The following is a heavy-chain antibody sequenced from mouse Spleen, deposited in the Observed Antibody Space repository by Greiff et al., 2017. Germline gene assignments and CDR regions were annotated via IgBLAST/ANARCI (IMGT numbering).Heavy chain of an antibody. CDR2: IDPSDSYT. D-gene: IGHD1-1*01. Sequence: QVQLQQPGAELVMPGASVKLSCKASGYTFTSYWMHWVKQRPGQGLEWIGGIDPSDSYTKHKQKFKGTATSTVDTSTSTAYIQLSSLTSEDSAVYYCARVDYYGRSYVAYWGQGTLVT. CDR1: GYTFTSYW. CDR3: ARVDYYGRSYVAY. J-gene: IGHJ3*01. V-gene: IGHV1-69*01.